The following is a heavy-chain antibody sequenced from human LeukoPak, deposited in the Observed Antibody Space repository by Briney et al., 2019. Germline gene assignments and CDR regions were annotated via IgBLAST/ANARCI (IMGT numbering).Heavy chain of an antibody. CDR3: ARVRAYSSDY. D-gene: IGHD6-13*01. J-gene: IGHJ4*02. Sequence: EASVKVSCKASGYTFTSYGISWVRQAPGQGLEWMGWISAYNGNTNYAQKPQGRGTMTTDTSTSTAYMKLRSLSSDDTAVYYCARVRAYSSDYWGQGTLVTVSS. CDR1: GYTFTSYG. CDR2: ISAYNGNT. V-gene: IGHV1-18*04.